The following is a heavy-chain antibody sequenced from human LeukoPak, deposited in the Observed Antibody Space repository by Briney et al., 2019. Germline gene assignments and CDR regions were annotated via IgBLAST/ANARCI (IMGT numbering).Heavy chain of an antibody. Sequence: DPGGSLRLSCAASGFTFNNYAMSWVRQAPGKGLEWVSAISGSGGSTYYADSVKGRFTISRDNSKNTLYLQMNSLRAEDTAVHYCAKAHPPCNLDGADYWGQGTLVTVSS. V-gene: IGHV3-23*01. CDR2: ISGSGGST. D-gene: IGHD5-24*01. CDR3: AKAHPPCNLDGADY. CDR1: GFTFNNYA. J-gene: IGHJ4*02.